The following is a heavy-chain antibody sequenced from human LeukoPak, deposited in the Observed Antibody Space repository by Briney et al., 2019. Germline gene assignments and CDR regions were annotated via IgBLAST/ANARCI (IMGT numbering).Heavy chain of an antibody. J-gene: IGHJ3*02. CDR1: GFTFSRYG. Sequence: GGSLRLSCAASGFTFSRYGMHWVRQAPGKGLEWVAFIRYDGSNKYYADFVKGRFTISRDISKNTLFLQMNSLRAEDTAVYYCAKIQGWFNAAFHIGGQGTMVTVSS. V-gene: IGHV3-30*02. CDR3: AKIQGWFNAAFHI. CDR2: IRYDGSNK. D-gene: IGHD6-19*01.